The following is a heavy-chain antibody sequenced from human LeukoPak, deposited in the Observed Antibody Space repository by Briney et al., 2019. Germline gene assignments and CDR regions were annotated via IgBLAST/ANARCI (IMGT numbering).Heavy chain of an antibody. V-gene: IGHV3-30*02. Sequence: PGGSLRLSCAASGFTFSSYGMHWVSQAPGKGLEWVAFIRYDGSNKYYADSVKGRFTISRDNSKNTLYLQMNSLRAEDTAVNYCAKGSVGATYFDYWGQGTLVTVSS. CDR3: AKGSVGATYFDY. CDR1: GFTFSSYG. CDR2: IRYDGSNK. J-gene: IGHJ4*02. D-gene: IGHD1-26*01.